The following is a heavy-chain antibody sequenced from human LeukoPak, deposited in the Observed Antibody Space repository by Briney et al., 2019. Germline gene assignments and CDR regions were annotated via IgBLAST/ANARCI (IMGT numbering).Heavy chain of an antibody. Sequence: GGSLTLSCAASGFTFSSYWMSWVRQAPGKGLEWVANIRQDGSEKYYVDSVKGRFTISRDDAKNSLYLQMNSLRAEDTAVYYCARDYYDFWSGYGYYYYYYYMDVWGKGTTVTVSS. J-gene: IGHJ6*03. V-gene: IGHV3-7*01. D-gene: IGHD3-3*01. CDR3: ARDYYDFWSGYGYYYYYYYMDV. CDR2: IRQDGSEK. CDR1: GFTFSSYW.